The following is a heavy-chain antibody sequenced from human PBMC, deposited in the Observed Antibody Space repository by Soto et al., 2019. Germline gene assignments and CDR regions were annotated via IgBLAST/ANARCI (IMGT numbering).Heavy chain of an antibody. D-gene: IGHD3-9*01. Sequence: LGESLKISCTGSGYSFTSYWIGWVRQMPGKGLEWMGIIYPGDSDTRYSPSFQGQVTISADKSISTAYLQWSSLKASDTAMYYCARLGYDILTGYYSGYYYYYGMDVWGQGTTVTVSS. CDR1: GYSFTSYW. CDR3: ARLGYDILTGYYSGYYYYYGMDV. CDR2: IYPGDSDT. J-gene: IGHJ6*02. V-gene: IGHV5-51*01.